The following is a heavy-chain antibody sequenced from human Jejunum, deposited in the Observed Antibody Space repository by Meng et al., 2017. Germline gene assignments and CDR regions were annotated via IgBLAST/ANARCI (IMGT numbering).Heavy chain of an antibody. CDR1: GFTFIYHY. J-gene: IGHJ4*02. Sequence: GESLKISCAASGFTFIYHYIDWVRQAPGKGLEWVGRTRNKANGYITEYAASVKGRFTISRDDSNNSVYLQMNSLKTEDTAVYYCARIFGTYLDYWGQGTRVTVSS. D-gene: IGHD1-1*01. CDR2: TRNKANGYIT. CDR3: ARIFGTYLDY. V-gene: IGHV3-72*01.